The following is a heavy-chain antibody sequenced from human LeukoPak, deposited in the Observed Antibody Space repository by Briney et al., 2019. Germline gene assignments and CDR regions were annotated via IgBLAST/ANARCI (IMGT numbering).Heavy chain of an antibody. CDR3: AKDLAGCSGSSCYGGFDY. D-gene: IGHD2-15*01. CDR1: GFSFGDYA. J-gene: IGHJ4*02. CDR2: ISWNGARV. Sequence: GGSLRLSCAASGFSFGDYAMHWVRQAPGKGLEWASTISWNGARVGYADSVKGRFTISRDNAKNSLYLQMNSLRDEDTALYHCAKDLAGCSGSSCYGGFDYWGQGTLVTVSS. V-gene: IGHV3-9*01.